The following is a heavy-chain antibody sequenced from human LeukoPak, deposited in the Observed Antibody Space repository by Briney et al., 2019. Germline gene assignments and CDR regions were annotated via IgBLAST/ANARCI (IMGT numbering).Heavy chain of an antibody. CDR3: ARGSYFYGSGSFMGSDY. CDR1: GGSISNNY. Sequence: SETLSLTCTVSGGSISNNYWSWFRQPPGKGLEWIGYIYYSGSTNYNPSLKSRVTISVDTSKSQFSLKLSSVTAADTAVYYCARGSYFYGSGSFMGSDYWGQGTLVTVSS. J-gene: IGHJ4*02. CDR2: IYYSGST. D-gene: IGHD3-10*01. V-gene: IGHV4-59*01.